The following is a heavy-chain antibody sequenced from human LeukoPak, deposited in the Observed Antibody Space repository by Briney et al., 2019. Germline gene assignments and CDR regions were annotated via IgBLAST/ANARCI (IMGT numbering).Heavy chain of an antibody. D-gene: IGHD6-13*01. J-gene: IGHJ4*02. V-gene: IGHV4-30-2*01. CDR1: GGSISSGGYS. Sequence: PSQTLSLTCAVSGGSISSGGYSWSWIRQPPGKDLEWIGYIYHSGSTYYNPSLKSRVTISVDRSKNQFSLKLSSVTAADTAVYYRARVKIDPGYSSSWYYFDYWGQGTLVTVSS. CDR3: ARVKIDPGYSSSWYYFDY. CDR2: IYHSGST.